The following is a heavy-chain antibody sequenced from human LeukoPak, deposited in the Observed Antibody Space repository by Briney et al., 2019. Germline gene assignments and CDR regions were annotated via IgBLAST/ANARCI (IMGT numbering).Heavy chain of an antibody. CDR3: AKGKLWGY. Sequence: GGSLRLSHGVSGFTHGVYAMQGVRQAPTMGWKWCIHLNGGGGNKSYAYYGKGRFTSSTDNSKTSLYLQMNRLRTEDTSLYECAKGKLWGYWGQGTLVTVSS. J-gene: IGHJ4*02. CDR2: LNGGGGNK. CDR1: GFTHGVYA. V-gene: IGHV3-43*02. D-gene: IGHD5-18*01.